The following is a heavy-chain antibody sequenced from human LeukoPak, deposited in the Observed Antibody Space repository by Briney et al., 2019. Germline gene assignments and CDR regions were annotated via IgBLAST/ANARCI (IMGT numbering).Heavy chain of an antibody. D-gene: IGHD3-9*01. J-gene: IGHJ4*02. V-gene: IGHV1-69*01. CDR1: GGTFSSYA. CDR3: ARGGRVDILTGYPY. Sequence: SMKVSCKASGGTFSSYAISWARQAPGQGLEWMGGIIPIFGTANYAQKFQGRVTITADESTSTAYMELSSLRSEDTAVYYCARGGRVDILTGYPYWGQGTLVTVSS. CDR2: IIPIFGTA.